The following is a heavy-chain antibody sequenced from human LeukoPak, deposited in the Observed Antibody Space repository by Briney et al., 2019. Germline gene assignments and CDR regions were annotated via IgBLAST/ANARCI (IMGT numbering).Heavy chain of an antibody. CDR3: ASNNRDYDIVTDYRNCFDY. CDR1: GVSFSGYY. CDR2: INYSGST. J-gene: IGHJ4*02. V-gene: IGHV4-34*01. D-gene: IGHD3-9*01. Sequence: KPAETLTLTCAVYGVSFSGYYWSWIRQPPGKGLEWIGEINYSGSTNYNPSFKSRVTTSVGKSKNQLSLKMSTLTAADTALYFFASNNRDYDIVTDYRNCFDYWGQGTLVTVSS.